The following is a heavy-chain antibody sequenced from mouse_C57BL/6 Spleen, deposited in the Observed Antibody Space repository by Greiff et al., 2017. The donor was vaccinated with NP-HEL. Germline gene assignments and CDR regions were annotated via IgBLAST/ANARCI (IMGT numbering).Heavy chain of an antibody. CDR3: ATGGGSSYVGSDFDI. J-gene: IGHJ1*01. V-gene: IGHV1-61*01. CDR1: GYTFTSYW. CDR2: IYPSGGGT. Sequence: GQLQQPGAELGRPGAAGKMSCKASGYTFTSYWMTWVKQRPRQGLEWIGNIYPSGGGTNYNQKFKDKATLTVDKSSSTAYMQLSSLTSEDTAVYYCATGGGSSYVGSDFDIWGQGTTLTVSS. D-gene: IGHD1-1*01.